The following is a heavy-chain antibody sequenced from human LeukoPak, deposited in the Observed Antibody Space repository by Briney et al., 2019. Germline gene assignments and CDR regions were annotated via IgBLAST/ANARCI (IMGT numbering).Heavy chain of an antibody. J-gene: IGHJ4*02. V-gene: IGHV3-15*01. CDR3: TTFYHEYSPY. Sequence: AGGSLRLSCAASGFSFKNAWMIWVRQAPGKGLEWVGRIKSNADGGTPDYAAPARGRFTISRDDSKNTLSLQMNSLKTEDTAVYYCTTFYHEYSPYWGRGTLVTVSP. CDR2: IKSNADGGTP. CDR1: GFSFKNAW. D-gene: IGHD2/OR15-2a*01.